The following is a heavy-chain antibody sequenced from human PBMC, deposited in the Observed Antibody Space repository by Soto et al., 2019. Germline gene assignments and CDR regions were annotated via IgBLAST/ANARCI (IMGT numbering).Heavy chain of an antibody. D-gene: IGHD5-18*01. CDR3: ARATPGGYGYTVLDY. J-gene: IGHJ4*02. Sequence: QVQVVQSGAEVKKPGASVKVSCKASGYTFSHYGFSWVRQAPGQGLEWMGWINSYNGNTNYAQKFQGRVTMTTDTSTRIGYMELGSLRSDDTAVYDCARATPGGYGYTVLDYWGQGTLVTVSS. CDR2: INSYNGNT. V-gene: IGHV1-18*01. CDR1: GYTFSHYG.